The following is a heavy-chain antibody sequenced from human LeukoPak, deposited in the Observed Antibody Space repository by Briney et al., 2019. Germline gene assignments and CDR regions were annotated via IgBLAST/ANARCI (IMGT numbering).Heavy chain of an antibody. V-gene: IGHV1-58*02. CDR2: IVVGRGNT. J-gene: IGHJ5*02. Sequence: PGTSVKVSCKVSGFTFTSSAMQGVRQARGQRREWIGWIVVGRGNTNYAQKFQERVTITRDMSTSTAYMELSSLRSEDTAVYYCAAEGLTGTTVRWFDPWGQGTLVTVSS. CDR3: AAEGLTGTTVRWFDP. CDR1: GFTFTSSA. D-gene: IGHD1-7*01.